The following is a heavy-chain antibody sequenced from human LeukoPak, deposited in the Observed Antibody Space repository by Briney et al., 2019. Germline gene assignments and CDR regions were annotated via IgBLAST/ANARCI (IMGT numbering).Heavy chain of an antibody. CDR1: GFMFSSYW. J-gene: IGHJ4*02. D-gene: IGHD5-18*01. CDR2: IKKDGSEN. CDR3: ARHLSGVTGYTYGRGIDY. V-gene: IGHV3-7*01. Sequence: GGSLRLSCAASGFMFSSYWMSWVRQAPGKGLEWVANIKKDGSENYYVDSVTGRFTISRDNAKTSLYLQMIRLSAEDPAVYYCARHLSGVTGYTYGRGIDYWGQGTLVTVSS.